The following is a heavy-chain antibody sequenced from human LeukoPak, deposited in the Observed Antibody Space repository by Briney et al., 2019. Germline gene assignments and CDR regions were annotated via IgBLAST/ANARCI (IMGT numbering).Heavy chain of an antibody. Sequence: PSETLSLTCSVSGGSISSSTYYWGWIRQSPGKGLEWVSAISGSGGSTYYADSVKGRFTISRDNSKNTLYLQMNSLRAEDTAVYYCAKGLYSGSYTGTPPYAFDIWGQGTMVTVSS. V-gene: IGHV3-23*01. CDR1: GGSISSSTYY. J-gene: IGHJ3*02. D-gene: IGHD1-26*01. CDR3: AKGLYSGSYTGTPPYAFDI. CDR2: ISGSGGST.